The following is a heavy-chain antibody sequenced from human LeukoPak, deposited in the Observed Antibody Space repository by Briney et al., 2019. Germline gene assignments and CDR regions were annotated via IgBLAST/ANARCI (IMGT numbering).Heavy chain of an antibody. D-gene: IGHD3-22*01. CDR2: ISSSGSTI. V-gene: IGHV3-11*01. J-gene: IGHJ4*02. CDR3: ARDYYYDSSGYPGY. Sequence: GGFLRLSCAASGFTFSDYYMSWIRQAPGKGLEWVSYISSSGSTIYYADSVKGRFTISRDNAKNSLYLQMNSLRAEDTAVYYCARDYYYDSSGYPGYWGQGTLVTVSS. CDR1: GFTFSDYY.